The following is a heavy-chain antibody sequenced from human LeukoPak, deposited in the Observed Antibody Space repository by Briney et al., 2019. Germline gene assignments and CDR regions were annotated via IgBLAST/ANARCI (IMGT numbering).Heavy chain of an antibody. CDR2: ISGYNGKT. Sequence: ASVKVSCKASDYTFTNYDISWVRQAPGQGLEWVGWISGYNGKTDYAQKFQGRVTITADKSTSTAYMELSSLRSEDTAVYYCARVDYDKVDRREGRYNWFDPWGQGTLVTVSS. D-gene: IGHD3-22*01. CDR1: DYTFTNYD. V-gene: IGHV1-18*01. J-gene: IGHJ5*02. CDR3: ARVDYDKVDRREGRYNWFDP.